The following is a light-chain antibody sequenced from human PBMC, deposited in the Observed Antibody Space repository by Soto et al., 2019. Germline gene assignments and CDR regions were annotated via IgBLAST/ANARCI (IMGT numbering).Light chain of an antibody. J-gene: IGKJ4*01. V-gene: IGKV3-15*01. CDR1: QSVSSN. Sequence: EIVMTQSPATLSVSPGERATLSCRASQSVSSNFAWYQRKPGQAPRLLIYGASTRATGIPARLSGSGSGTEFTLTISNLQAEEFAVYYCQQYKNWPLTFGGGTKVEIK. CDR3: QQYKNWPLT. CDR2: GAS.